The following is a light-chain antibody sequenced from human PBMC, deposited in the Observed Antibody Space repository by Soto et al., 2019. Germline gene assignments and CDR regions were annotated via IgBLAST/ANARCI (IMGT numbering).Light chain of an antibody. CDR3: SSYTSSSTLYV. CDR1: SRDVGGYNY. V-gene: IGLV2-14*01. J-gene: IGLJ1*01. CDR2: DVS. Sequence: SALTQPAPVSGSPGQSITLSCTGNSRDVGGYNYVSWYQQHPGKAPKLMIYDVSNRPSGVSNRFSGSKSGNTASLTISGLQAEDEADYYCSSYTSSSTLYVFGTGTKVTVL.